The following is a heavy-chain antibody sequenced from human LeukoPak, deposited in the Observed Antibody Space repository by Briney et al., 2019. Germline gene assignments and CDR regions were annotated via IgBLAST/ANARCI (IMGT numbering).Heavy chain of an antibody. J-gene: IGHJ4*02. D-gene: IGHD2-8*01. CDR1: GFTFHDSA. Sequence: PGRSLRLSCAASGFTFHDSAMPWVRQAPGKGLEWVSSISWNSDNIDYVDSVKGRFTISRDNAKNSLYLQMNSLRTEDTALYYCAKEGSVCTNGICRYFDYWGQGTLVTVSS. CDR3: AKEGSVCTNGICRYFDY. V-gene: IGHV3-9*01. CDR2: ISWNSDNI.